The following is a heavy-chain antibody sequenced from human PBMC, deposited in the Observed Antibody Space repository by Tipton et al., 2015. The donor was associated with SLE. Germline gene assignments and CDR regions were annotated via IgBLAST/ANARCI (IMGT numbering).Heavy chain of an antibody. V-gene: IGHV1-69*01. D-gene: IGHD1-26*01. CDR2: IVPIYATT. CDR3: AKIRGSLDPYHWFAP. Sequence: QVQLVQSGPEVQKPGSSVKVSCKASGVSRSNFAISWVRQAPGQGLEWMGGIVPIYATTNYAQKFRGRLTITMDESTTTAYMELTSLTSEDTAVYYCAKIRGSLDPYHWFAPWGQGTRVIVSS. J-gene: IGHJ5*02. CDR1: GVSRSNFA.